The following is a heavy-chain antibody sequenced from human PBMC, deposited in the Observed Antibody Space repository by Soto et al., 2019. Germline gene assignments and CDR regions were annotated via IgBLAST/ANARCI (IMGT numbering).Heavy chain of an antibody. J-gene: IGHJ6*03. CDR3: ARLRGYYYYMDV. V-gene: IGHV4-39*01. CDR2: IYYSGST. CDR1: GGSISSSSYY. D-gene: IGHD3-10*01. Sequence: SETLSLTCTVSGGSISSSSYYWGWIRQQPGKGLEWIGSIYYSGSTYYNPSLKSRVTISVDTSKNQFSLKLSSVIAADTAVYYCARLRGYYYYMDVWGKGTTVTVSS.